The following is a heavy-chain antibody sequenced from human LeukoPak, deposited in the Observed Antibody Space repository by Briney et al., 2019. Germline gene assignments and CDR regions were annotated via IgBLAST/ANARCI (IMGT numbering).Heavy chain of an antibody. CDR3: ARGFRHIAARSFGY. CDR2: MNPNSGNT. V-gene: IGHV1-8*01. D-gene: IGHD6-6*01. J-gene: IGHJ4*02. Sequence: GASLKVSCKASGYTFTSYDINWVRQATGQGLEWMGWMNPNSGNTGYAQKFQGRVTMTRNTSISTAYMELSSLRSEDTAVYYCARGFRHIAARSFGYWGQGTLVTVSS. CDR1: GYTFTSYD.